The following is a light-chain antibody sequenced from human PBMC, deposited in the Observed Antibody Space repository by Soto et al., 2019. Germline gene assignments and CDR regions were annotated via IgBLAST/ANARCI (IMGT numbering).Light chain of an antibody. J-gene: IGLJ1*01. CDR2: DVG. CDR3: SSYTSDLPRFYV. CDR1: HSDIGHYNF. Sequence: QSALTQPASVSGSPGQSITIFCTGTHSDIGHYNFVSWYQHHPGKAPKLIIYDVGSRPSGVSTRFFGSKSGNTASLAISGLQAEDEADYYCSSYTSDLPRFYVFGTGTKVTVL. V-gene: IGLV2-14*03.